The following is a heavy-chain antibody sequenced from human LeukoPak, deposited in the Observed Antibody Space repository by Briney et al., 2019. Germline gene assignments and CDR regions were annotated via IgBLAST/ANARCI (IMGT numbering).Heavy chain of an antibody. Sequence: GGSLRLSCAVSGLTLSGYWMHWVRQTPGKRLVRVSRINSDGSSTTYADSVKGRFTISRDITKNTLYLQMNTLRVEDTAVYYCARDSRRLVNDYWGQGTLVTVSS. J-gene: IGHJ4*02. CDR1: GLTLSGYW. CDR2: INSDGSST. D-gene: IGHD3-9*01. CDR3: ARDSRRLVNDY. V-gene: IGHV3-74*03.